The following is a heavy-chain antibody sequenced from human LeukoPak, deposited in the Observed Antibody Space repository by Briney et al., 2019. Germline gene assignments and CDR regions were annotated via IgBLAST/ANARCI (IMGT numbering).Heavy chain of an antibody. J-gene: IGHJ2*01. V-gene: IGHV4-34*01. CDR2: INHSGST. CDR3: ARGLERRPHFDL. CDR1: GGSFSGYY. Sequence: SETLSLTCAVYGGSFSGYYWSWIRQPPGKGLEWIGEINHSGSTNYNPSLKSRVTISVDTSKNQFSLKLSSVTAADTAVYYCARGLERRPHFDLWGRGTLVTVSS.